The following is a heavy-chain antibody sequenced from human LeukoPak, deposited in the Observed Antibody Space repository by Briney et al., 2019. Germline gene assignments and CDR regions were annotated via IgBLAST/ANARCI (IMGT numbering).Heavy chain of an antibody. CDR2: INSDGSST. J-gene: IGHJ4*02. Sequence: GSLRLPCAASGFTFSSYWMHWVRQAPGKGLVWVSRINSDGSSTSYADSVKGRFTISRDNSKNTLYLQMNSLRAEDTAVYYCAKTPDELDFWSGYYYFDYWGQGTLVTVSS. D-gene: IGHD3-3*01. CDR3: AKTPDELDFWSGYYYFDY. CDR1: GFTFSSYW. V-gene: IGHV3-74*01.